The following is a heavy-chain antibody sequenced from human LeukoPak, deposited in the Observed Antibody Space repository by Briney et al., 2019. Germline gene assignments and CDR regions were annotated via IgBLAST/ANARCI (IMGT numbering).Heavy chain of an antibody. D-gene: IGHD3-10*01. V-gene: IGHV3-30*04. J-gene: IGHJ6*02. Sequence: GGSLRLSCAASGFTFSSYAMHWVRQAPGKGLEWVAVISYDGSNKYYADSVKGRFTISRDNSKNTLYLQMNSLRAEDTAVYYCARAYRVATMVRGVIIENDNYGVDVWGQGTTVTVSS. CDR2: ISYDGSNK. CDR3: ARAYRVATMVRGVIIENDNYGVDV. CDR1: GFTFSSYA.